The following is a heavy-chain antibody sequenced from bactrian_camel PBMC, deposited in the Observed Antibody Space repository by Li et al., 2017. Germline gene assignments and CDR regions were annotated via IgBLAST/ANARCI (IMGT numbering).Heavy chain of an antibody. CDR1: GFTFSSYA. J-gene: IGHJ4*01. CDR3: ARVGAGSIATMDV. Sequence: VQLVESGGGLVQPGGSLRLSCAASGFTFSSYAMGWVRQAPGKGLEWVPGLNSGGSGAYYADSVKGRFSISRDNAKNTLFLQLDSLETEDTAMYYCARVGAGSIATMDVWGQGTQVTVS. V-gene: IGHV3S40*01. D-gene: IGHD4*01. CDR2: LNSGGSGA.